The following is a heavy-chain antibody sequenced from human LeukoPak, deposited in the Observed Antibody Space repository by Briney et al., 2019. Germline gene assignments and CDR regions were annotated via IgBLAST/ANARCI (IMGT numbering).Heavy chain of an antibody. CDR3: ARSYFGVPQYYYYYGMDV. J-gene: IGHJ6*02. CDR1: GGSISSYY. D-gene: IGHD3-3*01. CDR2: IYYSGTT. Sequence: SETLSLTCTVSGGSISSYYWSWIRQPPGKGLEWIGYIYYSGTTNYNPSLKSRVTISVDTSKNQFSLKLSSVTAADTAVYYCARSYFGVPQYYYYYGMDVWGQGTTVTVSS. V-gene: IGHV4-59*12.